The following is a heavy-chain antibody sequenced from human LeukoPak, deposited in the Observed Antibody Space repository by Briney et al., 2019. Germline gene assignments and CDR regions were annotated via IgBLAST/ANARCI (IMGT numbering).Heavy chain of an antibody. J-gene: IGHJ4*02. CDR2: IYSGGST. V-gene: IGHV3-53*01. D-gene: IGHD3-22*01. CDR3: ARGHYSDNSAYPDY. CDR1: GFTVSTNY. Sequence: PGGSLRLSCAASGFTVSTNYMSWVRQAPGKGLEWVSVIYSGGSTFYADSVKGRFTISRDDSKNTLYLQMNSLRAEDTAVYYCARGHYSDNSAYPDYWGQGTLVTVSS.